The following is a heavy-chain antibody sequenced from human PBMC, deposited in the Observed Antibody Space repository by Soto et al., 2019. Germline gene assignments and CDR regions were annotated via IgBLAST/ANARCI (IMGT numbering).Heavy chain of an antibody. D-gene: IGHD2-2*01. V-gene: IGHV4-39*01. CDR2: FYYSENT. J-gene: IGHJ6*02. Sequence: SETLSLTFGFSGCSITSCSYPLGWGRQPPGEGLEWIATFYYSENTHYNPSLKSRVTISVDTSKNQFSLILTSVTAADTAVYYCARLGGHCSSSSCFGFYVMDVWGQGTTVT. CDR3: ARLGGHCSSSSCFGFYVMDV. CDR1: GCSITSCSYP.